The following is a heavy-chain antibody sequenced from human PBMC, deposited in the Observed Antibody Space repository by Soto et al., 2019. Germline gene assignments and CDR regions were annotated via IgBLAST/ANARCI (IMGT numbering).Heavy chain of an antibody. CDR1: GGSISSGNYY. V-gene: IGHV4-39*01. CDR3: ARHGGCSGGSCYSTFRDGFDI. J-gene: IGHJ3*02. CDR2: MYYSGST. D-gene: IGHD2-15*01. Sequence: SETLSLTCTVSGGSISSGNYYWGWIRQSPGKGLDWIGTMYYSGSTYYNPSLKSRVTISLDMSKNQLSLKLSSVTAADTAVYYCARHGGCSGGSCYSTFRDGFDIWGQGIMVTVSS.